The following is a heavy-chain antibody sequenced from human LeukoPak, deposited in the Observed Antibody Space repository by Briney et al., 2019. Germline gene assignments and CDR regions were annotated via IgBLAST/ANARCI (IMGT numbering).Heavy chain of an antibody. D-gene: IGHD2-15*01. CDR2: ISGNGGST. Sequence: GGSLRLSCAASGFTFSSYAMSWVRQAPGKGLEWVSSISGNGGSTYYADSVKGRFTISRDKSKNTLYLQMNSLRAEDTAVYYCARGGGLLVAATFDYRGQGTLVTVSS. V-gene: IGHV3-23*01. CDR3: ARGGGLLVAATFDY. J-gene: IGHJ4*02. CDR1: GFTFSSYA.